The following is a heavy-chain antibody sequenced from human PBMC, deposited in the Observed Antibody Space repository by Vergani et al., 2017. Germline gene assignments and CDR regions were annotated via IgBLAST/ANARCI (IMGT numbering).Heavy chain of an antibody. V-gene: IGHV3-23*01. Sequence: EVQLLESGGGLVQPGGSLRLSCAASGFTFSSYAMSWVRQAPGKGLEWVSAISGSGGSTYYADSVKGRFTISRDNSKDTLYLQMNSLRAEDTALYYCAKSVRLSGLLFDYWGQGTLVTVSS. D-gene: IGHD3/OR15-3a*01. J-gene: IGHJ4*02. CDR3: AKSVRLSGLLFDY. CDR1: GFTFSSYA. CDR2: ISGSGGST.